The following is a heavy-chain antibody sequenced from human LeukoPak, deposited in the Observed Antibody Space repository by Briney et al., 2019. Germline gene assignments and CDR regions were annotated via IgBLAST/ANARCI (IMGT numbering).Heavy chain of an antibody. V-gene: IGHV4-39*07. CDR3: ARGSGYYGSGSYYYYYYYMDV. Sequence: SETLSLTCTVSGGSISSSNYYWGWIRQPPGKGLEWIGSIYYSGSTYYNPSLKSRVTISVDTSKNQFSLKLSSVTAADTAVYYCARGSGYYGSGSYYYYYYYMDVWGKGTTVTVSS. CDR1: GGSISSSNYY. J-gene: IGHJ6*03. CDR2: IYYSGST. D-gene: IGHD3-10*01.